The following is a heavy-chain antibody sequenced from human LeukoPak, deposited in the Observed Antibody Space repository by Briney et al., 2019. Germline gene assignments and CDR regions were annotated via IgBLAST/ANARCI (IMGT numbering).Heavy chain of an antibody. CDR3: ARGNYGDYRDWFDP. D-gene: IGHD4-17*01. J-gene: IGHJ5*02. CDR1: GYTFTSYA. CDR2: INAGNGNT. Sequence: ASVKVSCKASGYTFTSYAMHWVRQAPGQRLEWMGWINAGNGNTKYSQELQGRVTITRDTSASTAYMELSSLRSEDMAVYYCARGNYGDYRDWFDPWGQGTLVTVSS. V-gene: IGHV1-3*03.